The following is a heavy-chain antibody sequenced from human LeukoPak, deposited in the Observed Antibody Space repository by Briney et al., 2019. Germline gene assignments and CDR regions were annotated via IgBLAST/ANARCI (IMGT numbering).Heavy chain of an antibody. CDR1: GGSLSSISYY. CDR3: TRMTFGVIIMGD. CDR2: IYYNGST. Sequence: SETLSLTCSVSGGSLSSISYYWGWIRQPPGKGPEWIGNIYYNGSTYYNPSLKSRVTISLDTSKNQFSLKLRSVTAADTAVYYCTRMTFGVIIMGDWGQGILGTVSS. D-gene: IGHD3-3*01. V-gene: IGHV4-39*01. J-gene: IGHJ4*02.